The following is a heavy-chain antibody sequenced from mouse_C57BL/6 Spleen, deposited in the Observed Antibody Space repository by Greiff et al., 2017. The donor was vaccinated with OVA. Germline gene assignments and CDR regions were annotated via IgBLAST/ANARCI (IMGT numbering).Heavy chain of an antibody. J-gene: IGHJ3*01. V-gene: IGHV1-64*01. CDR2: IHPNSGST. D-gene: IGHD1-1*01. CDR1: GYTFTSYW. Sequence: VQLQQPGAELVKPGASVKLSCKASGYTFTSYWMPWVKQRPGQGLEWIGMIHPNSGSTNYNEKFKSKATLTVDKSSSTAYMQLSSLTSEDSAVEYGARNYGSSSWFAYWGQGTLVTVYA. CDR3: ARNYGSSSWFAY.